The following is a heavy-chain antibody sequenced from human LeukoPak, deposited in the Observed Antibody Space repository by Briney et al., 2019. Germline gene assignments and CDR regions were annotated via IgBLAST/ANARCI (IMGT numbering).Heavy chain of an antibody. Sequence: PSETLSLTCTVSGGSISSSSCYWGWIRQPPGKGLEWIGSIYYSGSTYYNPSLRSRVTISVDTSKNQFSLKLSSVTAPDTAVYYCARRLPRRSSWYQSRWFDPWGQGTLVTVSS. D-gene: IGHD6-13*01. V-gene: IGHV4-39*01. J-gene: IGHJ5*02. CDR1: GGSISSSSCY. CDR3: ARRLPRRSSWYQSRWFDP. CDR2: IYYSGST.